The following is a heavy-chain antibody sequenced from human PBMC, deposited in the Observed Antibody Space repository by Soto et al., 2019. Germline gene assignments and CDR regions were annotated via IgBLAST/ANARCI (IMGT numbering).Heavy chain of an antibody. Sequence: LSLTCAVSGGSISSGGYSWSWIRQPPGKGLEWIGYIYHSGSTYYNPSLKSRVTISVDRSKNQFSLKLSSVTAADTAVYYCARELWDRSGGSCYSNWFDPWGQGTLVTVSS. V-gene: IGHV4-30-2*01. CDR2: IYHSGST. CDR1: GGSISSGGYS. CDR3: ARELWDRSGGSCYSNWFDP. J-gene: IGHJ5*02. D-gene: IGHD2-15*01.